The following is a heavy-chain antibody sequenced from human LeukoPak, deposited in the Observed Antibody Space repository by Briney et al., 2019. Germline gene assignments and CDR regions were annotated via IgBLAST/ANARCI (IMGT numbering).Heavy chain of an antibody. J-gene: IGHJ4*02. CDR2: IYPGDSDT. V-gene: IGHV5-51*01. D-gene: IGHD2/OR15-2a*01. CDR1: GYSFTTFW. Sequence: GESLKISCKGSGYSFTTFWIGWVRQMPGKGLEWLGIIYPGDSDTRYSPSFQGQVTISVDKSISTAYLQWDSLKASDTAMYYCARAEGFYYFDYWGQGTLVTVSS. CDR3: ARAEGFYYFDY.